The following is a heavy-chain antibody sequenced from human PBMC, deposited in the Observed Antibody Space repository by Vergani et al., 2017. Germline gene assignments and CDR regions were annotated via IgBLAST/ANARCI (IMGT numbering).Heavy chain of an antibody. CDR2: IYLGDSDT. V-gene: IGHV5-51*01. CDR1: GYSFTSYW. J-gene: IGHJ3*02. D-gene: IGHD6-13*01. Sequence: EVQLVQSGAEVKKPGESLKISCKGSGYSFTSYWIGWVRQMPGKGLEWMGIIYLGDSDTRYSPSFQGQVTISADKSISTAYLQWSSLKASDTAMYYCARNIGRYSSSPDAFDIWGQGTMVTVSS. CDR3: ARNIGRYSSSPDAFDI.